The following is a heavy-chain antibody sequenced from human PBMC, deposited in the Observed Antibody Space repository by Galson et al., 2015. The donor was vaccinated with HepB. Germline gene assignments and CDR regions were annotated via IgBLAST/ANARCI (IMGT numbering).Heavy chain of an antibody. CDR2: LTGSGLST. D-gene: IGHD6-25*01. J-gene: IGHJ3*02. CDR3: AKGGAAAASNGIDI. V-gene: IGHV3-23*01. Sequence: SLRLSCAASGFTFSSYAMSWVRQAPGKGLEWVSGLTGSGLSTYYADSVKGRFTISRDNSKNTLYLEMNSLGAEDSAVYYCAKGGAAAASNGIDIWGQGTMVTVSS. CDR1: GFTFSSYA.